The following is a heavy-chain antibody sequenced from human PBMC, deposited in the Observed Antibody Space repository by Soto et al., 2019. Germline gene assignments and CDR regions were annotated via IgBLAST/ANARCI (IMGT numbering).Heavy chain of an antibody. J-gene: IGHJ4*02. Sequence: QVQLVQSGAEVKKPGASVKVSCKASGYTFTSYGISWVRQAPGQGLEWMGWINPYNGNTNYAQKRXGRVTMTTDTSTNTAYMELRSLSSDDTAVYYCARDWFGIDYWGQGNLVTVSS. V-gene: IGHV1-18*01. D-gene: IGHD3-16*01. CDR2: INPYNGNT. CDR3: ARDWFGIDY. CDR1: GYTFTSYG.